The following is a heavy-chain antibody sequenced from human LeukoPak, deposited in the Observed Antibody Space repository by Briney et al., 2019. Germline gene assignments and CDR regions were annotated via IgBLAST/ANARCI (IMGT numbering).Heavy chain of an antibody. CDR3: ARASGVDTTYQATPIFDY. J-gene: IGHJ4*02. V-gene: IGHV1-2*02. CDR2: INPNSGGT. CDR1: GYTFTGYY. D-gene: IGHD5-18*01. Sequence: ASVKVSCKACGYTFTGYYMHWVRQAPGQRLEWMGWINPNSGGTNYAQKFQGRVTMTRDTSISTAYMELSRLRSDDTAAYYCARASGVDTTYQATPIFDYWGQGTLVTVSS.